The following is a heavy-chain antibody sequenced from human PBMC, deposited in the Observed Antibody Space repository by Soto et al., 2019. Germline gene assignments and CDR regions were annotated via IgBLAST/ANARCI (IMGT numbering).Heavy chain of an antibody. J-gene: IGHJ6*02. V-gene: IGHV6-1*01. D-gene: IGHD6-13*01. CDR1: GDSVSSNSAA. CDR2: TYYRSKWYN. Sequence: PSQTLSLTCAISGDSVSSNSAAWNWIRQSPSRGLEWLGRTYYRSKWYNDYAVSVKSRITIIPDTSKNQFSLQLNSVTPEDTAVYYCATNKQLGTSYYYYGMDVWGQGTTVTVSS. CDR3: ATNKQLGTSYYYYGMDV.